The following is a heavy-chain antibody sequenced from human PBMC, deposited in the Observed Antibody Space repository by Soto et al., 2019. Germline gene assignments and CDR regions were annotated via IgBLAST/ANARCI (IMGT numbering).Heavy chain of an antibody. CDR3: AKDFTPDSRWDIDY. CDR1: GFTFSIYT. CDR2: IYGNGRST. Sequence: EVQLLESGGGLVQPAGSLRLSCAASGFTFSIYTMSWFRQAPGKGLEWVSSIYGNGRSTFYSASVKGRFTISRDNSGNTVYLQMSSLRAEDTAIYYCAKDFTPDSRWDIDYWGQGSLGTVSS. V-gene: IGHV3-23*01. D-gene: IGHD1-26*01. J-gene: IGHJ4*02.